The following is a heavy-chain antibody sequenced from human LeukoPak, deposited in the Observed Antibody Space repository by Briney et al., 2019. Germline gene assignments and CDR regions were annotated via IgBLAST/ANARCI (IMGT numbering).Heavy chain of an antibody. CDR3: ALYRSSRDYYYYYMDV. Sequence: SQTLSLTCAISGDSVSSNSAAWNWIRQSPSRGLEWLGRTYCRSKWYNDYAVSVKSRITINPDTSKNQFSLQLNSVTPEDTAVYYCALYRSSRDYYYYYMDVWGKGTTVTVSS. CDR2: TYCRSKWYN. CDR1: GDSVSSNSAA. J-gene: IGHJ6*03. V-gene: IGHV6-1*01. D-gene: IGHD6-13*01.